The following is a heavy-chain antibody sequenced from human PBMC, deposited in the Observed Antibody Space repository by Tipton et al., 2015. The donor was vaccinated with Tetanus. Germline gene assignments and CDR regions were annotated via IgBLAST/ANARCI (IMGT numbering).Heavy chain of an antibody. Sequence: LRLSCTVSGDSVSGYYWSWIRQPPGKGLEWVGYVYYTGDTNYNPSLKSRVTISMDRSENQISLKMTSVTAADTAVYYCAGVTAQRTELYFEHWGQGTLAIVST. V-gene: IGHV4-59*02. CDR2: VYYTGDT. D-gene: IGHD1-26*01. J-gene: IGHJ4*02. CDR3: AGVTAQRTELYFEH. CDR1: GDSVSGYY.